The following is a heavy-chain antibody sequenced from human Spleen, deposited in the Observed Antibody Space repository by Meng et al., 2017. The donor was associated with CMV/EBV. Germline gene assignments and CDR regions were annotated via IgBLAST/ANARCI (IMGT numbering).Heavy chain of an antibody. V-gene: IGHV4-59*12. Sequence: SETLSLTCTVSGGSINGYFWSWIRQPPGKGLEWIGYFSYGGSTNYNPSLKSRVTISLDMSKNQFSLKLNSVTAADTAAYHCVGLGAHYYGMDVWGQGTTVTVSS. J-gene: IGHJ6*02. CDR2: FSYGGST. D-gene: IGHD3/OR15-3a*01. CDR1: GGSINGYF. CDR3: VGLGAHYYGMDV.